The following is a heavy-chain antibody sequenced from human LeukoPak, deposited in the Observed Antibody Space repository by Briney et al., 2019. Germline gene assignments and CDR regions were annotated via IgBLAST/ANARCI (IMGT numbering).Heavy chain of an antibody. D-gene: IGHD1/OR15-1a*01. CDR2: INQDGGEN. V-gene: IGHV3-7*01. CDR1: GFTFGGYW. CDR3: ARDQQADS. J-gene: IGHJ3*01. Sequence: GGSLRLSCAASGFTFGGYWMTWVRQAPGKGLEWVANINQDGGENYYVDSVKGRFTISRDNAKNSLYLQMNSLRAEDTAVYYCARDQQADSWGQGTMVTVSS.